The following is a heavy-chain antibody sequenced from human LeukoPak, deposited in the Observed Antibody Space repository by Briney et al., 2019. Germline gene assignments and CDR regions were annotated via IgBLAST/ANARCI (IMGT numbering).Heavy chain of an antibody. Sequence: GSLRLSCAASGFTFSSYGMHWVRQAPGKGLEWVAVIWYGGSNKYYADSVKGRFTISRDNSKNTLYLQMNSLRAEDTAVYYCAKDISLYSSSWRGFDPWGQGTLVTVSS. V-gene: IGHV3-30*02. CDR3: AKDISLYSSSWRGFDP. J-gene: IGHJ5*02. CDR1: GFTFSSYG. D-gene: IGHD6-13*01. CDR2: IWYGGSNK.